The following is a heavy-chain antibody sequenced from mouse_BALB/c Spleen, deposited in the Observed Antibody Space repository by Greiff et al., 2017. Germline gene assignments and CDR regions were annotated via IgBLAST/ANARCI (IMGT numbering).Heavy chain of an antibody. V-gene: IGHV3-6*02. Sequence: EVQVVESGPGLVKPSQSLSLTCSVTGYSITSGYYWNWIRQFPGNKLEWMGYISYDGSNNYNPSLKNRISITRGTSKNQFFLKLNSVTTEDTATYYCARDWTERYYYAMDYWGQGTSVTVSS. CDR1: GYSITSGYY. CDR2: ISYDGSN. J-gene: IGHJ4*01. CDR3: ARDWTERYYYAMDY.